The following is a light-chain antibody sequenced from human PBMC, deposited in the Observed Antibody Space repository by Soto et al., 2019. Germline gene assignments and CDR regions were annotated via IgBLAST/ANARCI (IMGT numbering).Light chain of an antibody. CDR3: QHYRTS. V-gene: IGKV3-20*01. Sequence: EIVLTQSPGTLSLSPGERATLSCRASQSVSSSYLAWYQQKPGQAPRQLIYGASSRATGIPDRFSVSGSGTDFTLTITRLEAEDFAVYYCQHYRTSFGGGTRVEIK. J-gene: IGKJ4*01. CDR1: QSVSSSY. CDR2: GAS.